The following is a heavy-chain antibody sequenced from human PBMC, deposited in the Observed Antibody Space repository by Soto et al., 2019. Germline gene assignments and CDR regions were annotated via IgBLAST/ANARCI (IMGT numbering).Heavy chain of an antibody. CDR1: GFTVSSNY. J-gene: IGHJ5*02. D-gene: IGHD3-22*01. V-gene: IGHV3-53*01. CDR3: ARSRWDSSGPQATNWFDP. Sequence: GGSLRLSCAASGFTVSSNYMSWVRQAPGKGLEWVSVIYSGGSTYYADSVKGRFTISRDNSKNTLYLQMNSPRAEDTAVYYCARSRWDSSGPQATNWFDPWGQGTLVTVSS. CDR2: IYSGGST.